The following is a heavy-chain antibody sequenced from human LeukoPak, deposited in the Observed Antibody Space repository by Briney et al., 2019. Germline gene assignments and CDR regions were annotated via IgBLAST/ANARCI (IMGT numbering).Heavy chain of an antibody. D-gene: IGHD5-18*01. Sequence: HPGGSLTLSCSASGFSFSNHALSWLRQAPGQVLKWVSAISCSGSSPYYADSVKGRFTISRDNSKDTLYLQMNSLRAEDMAVYYCAKDARGYTQPIDYWGQGTLVTVSS. CDR3: AKDARGYTQPIDY. CDR2: ISCSGSSP. CDR1: GFSFSNHA. J-gene: IGHJ4*02. V-gene: IGHV3-23*01.